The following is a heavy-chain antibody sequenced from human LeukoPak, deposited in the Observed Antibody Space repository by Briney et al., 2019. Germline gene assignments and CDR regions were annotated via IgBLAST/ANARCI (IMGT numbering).Heavy chain of an antibody. CDR3: ARDFGQYKLNGGYYFDY. Sequence: GGSLRLSCAASGFTFNSYEMDWVRQAPGKGLEWVSYISSSGSTIYYADSVKGRFTISRDNAKNSLYLQMNSLRAEDTAVYYCARDFGQYKLNGGYYFDYWGQGTLVTVS. D-gene: IGHD3-10*01. CDR2: ISSSGSTI. CDR1: GFTFNSYE. J-gene: IGHJ4*02. V-gene: IGHV3-48*03.